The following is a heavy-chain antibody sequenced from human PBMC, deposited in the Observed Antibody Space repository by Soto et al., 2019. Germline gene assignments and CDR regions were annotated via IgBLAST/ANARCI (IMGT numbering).Heavy chain of an antibody. Sequence: PGESLKISCKGSGYSFTSYWIGWVRQMPGKGLEWMGIIYPGDSDTRYSPSFQGQVTISADKSISTAYLQWSSLKASDTAMYYCARHIGVVYGDPTYYYYYMDVWGKGTTVTVSS. D-gene: IGHD4-17*01. V-gene: IGHV5-51*01. CDR3: ARHIGVVYGDPTYYYYYMDV. CDR2: IYPGDSDT. CDR1: GYSFTSYW. J-gene: IGHJ6*03.